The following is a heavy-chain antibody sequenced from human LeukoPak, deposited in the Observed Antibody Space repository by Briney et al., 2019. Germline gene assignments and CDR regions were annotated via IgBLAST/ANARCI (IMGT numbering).Heavy chain of an antibody. CDR2: ISYDGSNK. D-gene: IGHD5-18*01. CDR3: ERDRSDNEYSYGAFDY. J-gene: IGHJ4*02. Sequence: GMSQRLSCAASGFTFSSYGMHWVRQAPGKGLEWVAVISYDGSNKYYADSVKRRFTIPRDNSKNTLYLQMNSLRAEDTAVYYCERDRSDNEYSYGAFDYWGQGTLVTVSS. V-gene: IGHV3-30*03. CDR1: GFTFSSYG.